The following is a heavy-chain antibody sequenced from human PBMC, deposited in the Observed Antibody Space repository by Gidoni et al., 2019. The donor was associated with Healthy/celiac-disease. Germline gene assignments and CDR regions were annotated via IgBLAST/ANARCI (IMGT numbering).Heavy chain of an antibody. CDR3: ARAGEVSYFDY. CDR1: GGTCSSYA. V-gene: IGHV1-69*01. J-gene: IGHJ4*02. Sequence: QVQLVQSGAEVKKPGSSVKVSCKASGGTCSSYAISCVRQAPGQGLEWMGGIIPIFGTAHYAQKFQGRVTITADESTSTAYMELSSRRSEDTAVYYCARAGEVSYFDYWGQGTLVTVSS. CDR2: IIPIFGTA.